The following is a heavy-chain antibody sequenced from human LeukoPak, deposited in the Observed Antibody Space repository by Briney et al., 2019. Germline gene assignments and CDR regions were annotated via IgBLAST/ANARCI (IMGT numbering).Heavy chain of an antibody. Sequence: SETLSLTCAVYGDSFSGFYWSWIRQPPGKGLEWIGEINHSGSTNYNPSLKSRVTISVDTSKNQFSLKLSSVTAADTAVYYCARGPYYYDSSGYSPGYYFDYWGQGTLVTVSS. CDR1: GDSFSGFY. CDR3: ARGPYYYDSSGYSPGYYFDY. J-gene: IGHJ4*02. V-gene: IGHV4-34*01. D-gene: IGHD3-22*01. CDR2: INHSGST.